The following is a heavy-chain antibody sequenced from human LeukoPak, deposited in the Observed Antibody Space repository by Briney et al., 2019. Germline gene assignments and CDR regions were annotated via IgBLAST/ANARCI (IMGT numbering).Heavy chain of an antibody. CDR2: IIPIFGTA. CDR1: GGTFSSYA. Sequence: SVKVSCKASGGTFSSYAISWVRQAPGQGLEWMGGIIPIFGTANYAQKFQGRVTITADESTSTAYMELSSLRSEDTAVYYCAREASYVYSGFDFRGWFDPWGQGTLVTVSS. V-gene: IGHV1-69*13. J-gene: IGHJ5*02. D-gene: IGHD5-12*01. CDR3: AREASYVYSGFDFRGWFDP.